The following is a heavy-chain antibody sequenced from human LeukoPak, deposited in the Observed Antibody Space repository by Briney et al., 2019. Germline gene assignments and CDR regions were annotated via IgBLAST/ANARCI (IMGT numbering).Heavy chain of an antibody. CDR1: GFTFSNYW. D-gene: IGHD3-22*01. Sequence: GGSLRLSCAASGFTFSNYWMSWVRQAPGKGLEWVASIKQDGSEKYYVDSVKGRFTISRDNAKNSLYLQMNSLRAEDTAVYYCAKEADNYYDSSGYLGDYFDYWGQGTLVTVSS. V-gene: IGHV3-7*03. CDR2: IKQDGSEK. J-gene: IGHJ4*02. CDR3: AKEADNYYDSSGYLGDYFDY.